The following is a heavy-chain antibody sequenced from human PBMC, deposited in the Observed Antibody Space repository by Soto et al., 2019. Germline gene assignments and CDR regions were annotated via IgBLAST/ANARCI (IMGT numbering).Heavy chain of an antibody. CDR2: ISSDGKNT. D-gene: IGHD5-12*01. Sequence: GGSLRLSCAASGFTFSNYGLHWVRQAPGRGLEWVAVISSDGKNTYYADSVKGRFTISRDNSKNTLYLQMNSLRAEDTAVYYCAKEGAGGYDPIYYYYGMDVWGQGTTVTVSS. CDR1: GFTFSNYG. CDR3: AKEGAGGYDPIYYYYGMDV. J-gene: IGHJ6*02. V-gene: IGHV3-30*04.